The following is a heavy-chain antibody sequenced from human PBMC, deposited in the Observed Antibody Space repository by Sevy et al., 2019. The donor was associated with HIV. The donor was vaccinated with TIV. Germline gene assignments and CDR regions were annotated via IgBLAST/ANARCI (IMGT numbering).Heavy chain of an antibody. CDR1: GDSVSRTDVA. D-gene: IGHD6-19*01. V-gene: IGHV6-1*01. Sequence: LLKQSQTLSLTCAISGDSVSRTDVAWNWIRQSPSRGLEWLGRTWYASKWYNDYAISVKSRLTINPDTTRNQVSLHLSSVTPEDTAVYYCARQKNSGFDVWGQGTVVTVSS. CDR3: ARQKNSGFDV. J-gene: IGHJ3*01. CDR2: TWYASKWYN.